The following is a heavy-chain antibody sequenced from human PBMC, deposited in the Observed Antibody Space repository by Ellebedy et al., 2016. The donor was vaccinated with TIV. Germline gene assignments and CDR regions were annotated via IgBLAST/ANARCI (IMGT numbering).Heavy chain of an antibody. CDR2: IKEDGSQQ. CDR1: GFNFTSYW. D-gene: IGHD5-18*01. Sequence: GESLKISXTASGFNFTSYWMTWVRQVPGKGLEWVANIKEDGSQQNYVDSVKGRFTISRDNAKPSLYLQMNTLRVEDTGVYYCARGYTVGSWGQGALVTVSS. CDR3: ARGYTVGS. J-gene: IGHJ5*01. V-gene: IGHV3-7*01.